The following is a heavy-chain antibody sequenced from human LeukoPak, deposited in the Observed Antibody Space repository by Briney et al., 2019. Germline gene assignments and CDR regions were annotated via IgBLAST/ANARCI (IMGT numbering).Heavy chain of an antibody. D-gene: IGHD3-10*01. CDR1: GYSFTSYW. J-gene: IGHJ5*02. CDR3: ARQWYSYYGSGSYDNWFDP. Sequence: GESLKISCKGSGYSFTSYWIGWVRQMPGKGLEWMGIIYPGDSDTRYSPSFQGQVTISADKSISTAYLQWSSLKASDTAMYYCARQWYSYYGSGSYDNWFDPWGQGTLVTVSS. CDR2: IYPGDSDT. V-gene: IGHV5-51*01.